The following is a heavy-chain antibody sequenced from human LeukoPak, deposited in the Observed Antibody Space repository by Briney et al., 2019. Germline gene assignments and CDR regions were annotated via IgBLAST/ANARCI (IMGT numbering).Heavy chain of an antibody. D-gene: IGHD3-22*01. CDR1: GYIFISYG. CDR2: ISAYNGNT. CDR3: ARDVRGIVGMDYFDN. Sequence: GASVKVSCKASGYIFISYGISWVRQAPGQGLEWMGWISAYNGNTKYAQKLQGRVTMTTDTSTSTAYMELRSLRSDDTAVYYCARDVRGIVGMDYFDNWGQGTLVTVSS. J-gene: IGHJ4*02. V-gene: IGHV1-18*01.